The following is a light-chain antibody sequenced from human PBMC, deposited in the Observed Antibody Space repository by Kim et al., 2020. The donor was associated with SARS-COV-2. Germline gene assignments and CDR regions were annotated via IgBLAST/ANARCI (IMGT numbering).Light chain of an antibody. CDR3: STYAGKNNCV. V-gene: IGLV2-8*01. J-gene: IGLJ1*01. CDR1: TRNVGADKF. Sequence: GQSLSTSCTGITRNVGADKFVSWYQQYPRKTPKLFMFDVNKRPAGVPDRFSGSKSGNTASLTISGLQAEDKAEYFCSTYAGKNNCVFGTGTKVTVL. CDR2: DVN.